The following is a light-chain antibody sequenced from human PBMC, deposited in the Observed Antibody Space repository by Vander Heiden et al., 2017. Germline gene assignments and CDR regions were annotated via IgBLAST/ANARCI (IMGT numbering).Light chain of an antibody. Sequence: PLPPSPSARAGSVGDRVTITSRASQSSSTYLNWYQQKPGKAPKLLIYAASILQSGVPSRFSGSGSGTDFTLTISSLQPEDSATYYCQQSYSTPWTFGQGTKVEIK. J-gene: IGKJ1*01. CDR2: AAS. CDR1: QSSSTY. CDR3: QQSYSTPWT. V-gene: IGKV1-39*01.